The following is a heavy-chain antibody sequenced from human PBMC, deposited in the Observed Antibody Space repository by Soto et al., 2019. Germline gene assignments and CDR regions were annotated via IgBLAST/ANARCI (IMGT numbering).Heavy chain of an antibody. CDR2: IWYDGSNK. J-gene: IGHJ4*02. V-gene: IGHV3-33*01. Sequence: QVQLVESGGGVVQPGRSLRLSCAASGFTFSSYGMHWVRQAPGKGLEWVAVIWYDGSNKYYADSVKGRFTISRDNSKNTLYLRMNSLRAEDTAVYYCVRDLVLGLNYFDYWGQGTLVTVSS. D-gene: IGHD3-3*02. CDR3: VRDLVLGLNYFDY. CDR1: GFTFSSYG.